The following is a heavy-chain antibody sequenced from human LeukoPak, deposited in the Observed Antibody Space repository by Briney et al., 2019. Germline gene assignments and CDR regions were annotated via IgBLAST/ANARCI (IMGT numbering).Heavy chain of an antibody. J-gene: IGHJ5*02. D-gene: IGHD6-19*01. CDR2: INHSGST. V-gene: IGHV4-34*01. CDR1: GGSFSGYY. CDR3: ARSLAVAGYVVWFDP. Sequence: PSETLSLTCAVYGGSFSGYYWSWIRQPPGKGLEWIGEINHSGSTNYNPSLMSRVTISVDTSKNQFSLKLSSVTAADTAVYYCARSLAVAGYVVWFDPWGQGTLVTVSS.